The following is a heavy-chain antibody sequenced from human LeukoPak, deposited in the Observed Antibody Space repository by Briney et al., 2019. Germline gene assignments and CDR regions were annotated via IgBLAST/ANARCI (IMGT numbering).Heavy chain of an antibody. D-gene: IGHD5-12*01. CDR3: ARALGSYSGYDYYWFDS. CDR2: IYYSGT. J-gene: IGHJ5*01. CDR1: GGSISSGGYY. Sequence: SETLSLTCTVSGGSISSGGYYWSWIRQHPGKGLEWIGCIYYSGTYYKPSLKSRVTISVDTSKNQFSLKLSSVTAADTAVYYCARALGSYSGYDYYWFDSWGQGTLVTVSS. V-gene: IGHV4-31*03.